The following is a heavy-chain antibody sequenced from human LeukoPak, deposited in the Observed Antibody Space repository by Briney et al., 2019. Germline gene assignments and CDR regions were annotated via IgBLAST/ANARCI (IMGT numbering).Heavy chain of an antibody. CDR3: ARRYCSSTSCHRQLEY. CDR1: GYTFTSYG. V-gene: IGHV1-18*01. D-gene: IGHD2-2*01. Sequence: GASVKVSCKASGYTFTSYGISWVRQAPGQGLEWMGWISAYNGNTNYAQKLQGTVTMTTDTSTSTAYMELRSLRSDDTAVYYCARRYCSSTSCHRQLEYWGQGALVTVSS. J-gene: IGHJ4*02. CDR2: ISAYNGNT.